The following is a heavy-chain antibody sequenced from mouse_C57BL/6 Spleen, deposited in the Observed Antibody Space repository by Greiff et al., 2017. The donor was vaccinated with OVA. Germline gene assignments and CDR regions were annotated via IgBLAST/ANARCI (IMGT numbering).Heavy chain of an antibody. CDR1: GFTFSSYG. V-gene: IGHV5-6*02. Sequence: EVKLVESGGDLVKPGGSLKLSCAASGFTFSSYGMSWVRQTPDKRLEWVATISSGGSYTYYPDSVKGRFTISRDNAKNTLYLQMSSLKSEDTAMYYCARHDYYGSSYDYFDYWGKGTTLTVSS. CDR3: ARHDYYGSSYDYFDY. J-gene: IGHJ2*01. CDR2: ISSGGSYT. D-gene: IGHD1-1*01.